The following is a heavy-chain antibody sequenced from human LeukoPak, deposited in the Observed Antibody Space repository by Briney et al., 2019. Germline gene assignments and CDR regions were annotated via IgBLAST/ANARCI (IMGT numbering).Heavy chain of an antibody. CDR1: GFTFSSCA. J-gene: IGHJ4*02. Sequence: GRSLRLSCAASGFTFSSCAMHWVRQTPDKGLEWLAGISYHGSNDGSNKNYADSVRGRFTISRDNSKNTLYLQMNSLKAEDTALYYCAGQYYDILTGYRPLDYWGQGALVTVSS. V-gene: IGHV3-30-3*01. D-gene: IGHD3-9*01. CDR2: ISYHGSNDGSNK. CDR3: AGQYYDILTGYRPLDY.